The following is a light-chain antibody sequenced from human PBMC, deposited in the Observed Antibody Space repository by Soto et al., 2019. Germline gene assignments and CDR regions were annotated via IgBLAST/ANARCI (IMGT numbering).Light chain of an antibody. Sequence: EIMMTQSPATLSVSPGERATHSCRASHSVSNNLAWYQHKPGQVPRLLIYYASTRATSIPARFSGSGSGTEFTLTISSLQSEDVAVYYCQQYNNWPPITFGQGTRLEIK. CDR1: HSVSNN. V-gene: IGKV3-15*01. J-gene: IGKJ5*01. CDR3: QQYNNWPPIT. CDR2: YAS.